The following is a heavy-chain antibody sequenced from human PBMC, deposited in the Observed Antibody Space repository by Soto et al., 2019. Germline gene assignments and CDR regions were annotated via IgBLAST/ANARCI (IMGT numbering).Heavy chain of an antibody. D-gene: IGHD3-3*01. V-gene: IGHV1-18*01. CDR3: ARIVVYDFWSGYDY. CDR1: GYTFTSYG. Sequence: ASVKVSCKASGYTFTSYGISWVLQAPGQGLEWMGWISAYNGNTNYAQKLQGRVTMTTDTSTSTAYMELRSLRSDDTAVYYCARIVVYDFWSGYDYWGQGTLVTVSS. J-gene: IGHJ4*02. CDR2: ISAYNGNT.